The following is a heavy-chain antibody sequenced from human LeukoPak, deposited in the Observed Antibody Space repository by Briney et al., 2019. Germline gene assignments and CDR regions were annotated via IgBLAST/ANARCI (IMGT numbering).Heavy chain of an antibody. Sequence: GGSLRLSCAASGFTFSSYEMNWVRQAPGKGLEWVSYISSSGSTIYYADSVKGRFTISRDNAKNSLYLQMNSLRAEDTAVYYCARSPTTATIYYYYMDVWGKGTTATVSS. V-gene: IGHV3-48*03. CDR3: ARSPTTATIYYYYMDV. J-gene: IGHJ6*03. CDR2: ISSSGSTI. CDR1: GFTFSSYE. D-gene: IGHD4-17*01.